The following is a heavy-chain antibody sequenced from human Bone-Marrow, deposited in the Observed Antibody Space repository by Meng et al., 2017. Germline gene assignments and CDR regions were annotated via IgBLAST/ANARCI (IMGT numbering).Heavy chain of an antibody. Sequence: SVNVSCKASGYTFTSYYMHWVRQAPGQGLEWMGIINPSGGSTSYAQKFQGRVTMTRDTSTSTVYMELSSLRSEDTAVYYCAGDWYYYDSSGYLDAFDIWGQGTMVTVSS. D-gene: IGHD3-22*01. V-gene: IGHV1-46*01. J-gene: IGHJ3*02. CDR3: AGDWYYYDSSGYLDAFDI. CDR1: GYTFTSYY. CDR2: INPSGGST.